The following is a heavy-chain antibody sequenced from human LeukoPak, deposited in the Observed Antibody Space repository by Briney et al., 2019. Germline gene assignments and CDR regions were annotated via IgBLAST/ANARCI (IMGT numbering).Heavy chain of an antibody. Sequence: PSETLSLTCTVSGGSISSSSYYWDWIRQPPGKGLEWIGSIHYSGSTYYNPSLKSRVTISVDTSKNQFSLKLNSVTAADTAVYYCARVSGYDWESFYDYWGQGTLVTVSS. CDR1: GGSISSSSYY. CDR2: IHYSGST. J-gene: IGHJ4*02. D-gene: IGHD5-12*01. V-gene: IGHV4-39*07. CDR3: ARVSGYDWESFYDY.